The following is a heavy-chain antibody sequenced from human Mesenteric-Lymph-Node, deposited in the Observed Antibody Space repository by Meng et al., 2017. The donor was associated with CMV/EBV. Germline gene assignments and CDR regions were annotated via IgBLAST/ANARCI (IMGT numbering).Heavy chain of an antibody. J-gene: IGHJ4*02. CDR3: ARGGTSNDLWSRRVTARPRQVTY. V-gene: IGHV4-34*01. CDR1: YY. D-gene: IGHD3-3*01. Sequence: YYGSWIRQPPGKGLEWIGEITHSGKANYSPSLTSRFTMSVDTSKNQFSLTVGSVTAADTAVYFCARGGTSNDLWSRRVTARPRQVTYWGQGNLVTVSS. CDR2: ITHSGKA.